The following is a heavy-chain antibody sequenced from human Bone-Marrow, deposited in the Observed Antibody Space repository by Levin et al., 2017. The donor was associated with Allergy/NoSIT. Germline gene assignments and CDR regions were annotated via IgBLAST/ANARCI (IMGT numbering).Heavy chain of an antibody. V-gene: IGHV3-74*01. J-gene: IGHJ2*01. D-gene: IGHD3/OR15-3a*01. CDR1: GFTFDDYW. CDR2: ISDDGSTT. CDR3: ARERTGRGAWYLDV. Sequence: PGGSLRLSCAASGFTFDDYWMHWVRQAPGKGLVWVSRISDDGSTTTYADSVKGRFTISRDNAKNTLYLQMYSLRAEDTAVYYCARERTGRGAWYLDVWGPSTLVTVSS.